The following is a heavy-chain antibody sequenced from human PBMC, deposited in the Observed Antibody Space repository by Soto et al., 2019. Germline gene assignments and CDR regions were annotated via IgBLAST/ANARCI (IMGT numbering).Heavy chain of an antibody. D-gene: IGHD1-26*01. V-gene: IGHV4-4*02. CDR2: IYHSGST. CDR3: ARVSGSYYYGMDV. CDR1: GGAISSSNW. J-gene: IGHJ6*02. Sequence: QVQLQASGPGLVKPSGTLSLTCAVSGGAISSSNWWSWVRQPPGKGLEWIGEIYHSGSTNYNPSLKSRVTISVDKSKNQFSLTLSSVTAADTALYYCARVSGSYYYGMDVWGQGTTVTVSS.